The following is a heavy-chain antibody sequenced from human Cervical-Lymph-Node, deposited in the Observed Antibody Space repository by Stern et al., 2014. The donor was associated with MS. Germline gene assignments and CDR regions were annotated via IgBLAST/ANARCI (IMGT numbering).Heavy chain of an antibody. CDR3: ARQRTTGHMDFDY. D-gene: IGHD1-1*01. J-gene: IGHJ4*02. Sequence: QVQLGQSGAEVKKPGASVNVSCVTSGYTFTTYYVYWVRQAPGQGLEWMGIINTSDGDTSHTRRFQDRVTMTRDTSASTVYLKLSSLKSEDTAVYYCARQRTTGHMDFDYWGQGTLVTVSS. V-gene: IGHV1-46*01. CDR1: GYTFTTYY. CDR2: INTSDGDT.